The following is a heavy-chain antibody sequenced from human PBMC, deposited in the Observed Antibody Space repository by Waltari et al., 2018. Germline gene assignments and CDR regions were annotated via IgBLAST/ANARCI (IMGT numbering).Heavy chain of an antibody. J-gene: IGHJ6*02. V-gene: IGHV3-30*18. CDR2: ISYDGSNK. CDR3: AKDQDRASVYGMDV. Sequence: EWVAVISYDGSNKYYAESVKGSLTISRDNAKNTLYRQMNRLRAEDTAVYYCAKDQDRASVYGMDVWGQGTTVTVSS. D-gene: IGHD3-22*01.